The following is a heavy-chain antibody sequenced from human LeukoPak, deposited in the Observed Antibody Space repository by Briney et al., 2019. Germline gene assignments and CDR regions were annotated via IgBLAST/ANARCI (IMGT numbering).Heavy chain of an antibody. CDR3: ASSFYDILTGYPGALDY. CDR2: IIPILGIA. J-gene: IGHJ4*02. Sequence: ASAKVSCKASGGTFSSYAISWVRQAPGQGLEWMGRIIPILGIANYAQKFQGRVTITADKSTSTAYMELSSLRSEDTAVYYCASSFYDILTGYPGALDYWGQGTLVTVSS. D-gene: IGHD3-9*01. CDR1: GGTFSSYA. V-gene: IGHV1-69*04.